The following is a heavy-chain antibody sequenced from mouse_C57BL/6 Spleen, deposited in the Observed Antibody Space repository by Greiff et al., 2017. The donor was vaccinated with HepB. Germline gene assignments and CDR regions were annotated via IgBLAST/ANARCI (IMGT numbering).Heavy chain of an antibody. CDR1: GYTFTDYY. Sequence: QVQLKQSGAELVRPGASVKLSCKASGYTFTDYYINWVKQRPGQGLEWIARIYPGSGNTYYNEKFKGKATLTAEKSSSTAYMQLSSLTSEDSAVYFCARSGAPQRFAYWGQGTLVTVSA. J-gene: IGHJ3*01. D-gene: IGHD3-1*01. CDR2: IYPGSGNT. CDR3: ARSGAPQRFAY. V-gene: IGHV1-76*01.